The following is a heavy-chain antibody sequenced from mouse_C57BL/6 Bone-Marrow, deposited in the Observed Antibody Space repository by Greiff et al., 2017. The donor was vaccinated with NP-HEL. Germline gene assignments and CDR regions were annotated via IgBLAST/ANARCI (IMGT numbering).Heavy chain of an antibody. CDR2: ISNGGGST. CDR1: GFTFSDYY. CDR3: ARVGRDAMDY. Sequence: DVKLVESGGGLVQPGGSLKLSCAASGFTFSDYYMYWVRQTPEKRLEWVAYISNGGGSTYYPDTVKGRFTISRDNAKNTLYLQMSRLKSEDTAMYYCARVGRDAMDYWGQGTSVTVSS. V-gene: IGHV5-12*01. J-gene: IGHJ4*01.